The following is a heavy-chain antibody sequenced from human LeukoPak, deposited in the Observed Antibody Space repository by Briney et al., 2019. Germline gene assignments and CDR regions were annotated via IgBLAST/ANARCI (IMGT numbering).Heavy chain of an antibody. CDR2: IPYDGSNT. V-gene: IGHV3-30*18. J-gene: IGHJ4*02. Sequence: GGSLRLSCAASGFSFSSYGMHWVRQAPGKGLEWVAVIPYDGSNTYYADSVKGRFTISRDNSKNTLYLQMNSLRAEDTAIYYCAQRQWLAHPNWGQGTLVTVSS. CDR1: GFSFSSYG. CDR3: AQRQWLAHPN. D-gene: IGHD6-19*01.